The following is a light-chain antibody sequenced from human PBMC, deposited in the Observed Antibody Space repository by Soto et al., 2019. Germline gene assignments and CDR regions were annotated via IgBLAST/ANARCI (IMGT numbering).Light chain of an antibody. V-gene: IGKV3-11*01. J-gene: IGKJ5*01. CDR1: QSVGSY. CDR2: DAS. Sequence: EIVLTQSPATLSLSPGERATLSCRASQSVGSYLAWYQQKPGQSPSLLIHDASYRATGIPPRFSGSGSGTDFTLTISSLAPEDFADYYCQQRSDWPRTFGQGTRLEIK. CDR3: QQRSDWPRT.